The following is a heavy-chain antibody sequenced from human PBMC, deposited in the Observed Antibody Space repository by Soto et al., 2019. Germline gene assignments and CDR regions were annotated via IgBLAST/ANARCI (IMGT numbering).Heavy chain of an antibody. D-gene: IGHD1-20*01. CDR3: ARSLRYNWNNEYYFDY. CDR2: IGPNGGST. J-gene: IGHJ4*02. CDR1: GFTFSSYS. V-gene: IGHV3-23*01. Sequence: GGSLRLSCAASGFTFSSYSMSWVRQAPGNKGLEWVSLIGPNGGSTNYADSVKGRFTISRDNSKNTLYLQMYSLRAEDTAIYYCARSLRYNWNNEYYFDYWGQGTLVTVSS.